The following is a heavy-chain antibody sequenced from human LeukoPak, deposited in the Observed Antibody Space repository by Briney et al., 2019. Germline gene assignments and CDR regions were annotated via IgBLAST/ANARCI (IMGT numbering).Heavy chain of an antibody. CDR2: INWNDDK. J-gene: IGHJ5*02. CDR1: GFSLTTSGVG. V-gene: IGHV2-5*01. Sequence: SGPTLVKPTQTITLTCTFSGFSLTTSGVGVGWIRQPPGKALEWLAVINWNDDKRYSPSLKSRLTITKDTSKNQVVLTMTNMDPVDTATYYCAHSRRPVAIRWFDPWGQGTLVTVSS. D-gene: IGHD2-2*01. CDR3: AHSRRPVAIRWFDP.